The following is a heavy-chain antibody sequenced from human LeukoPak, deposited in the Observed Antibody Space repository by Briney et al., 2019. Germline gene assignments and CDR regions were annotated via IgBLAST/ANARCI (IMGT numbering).Heavy chain of an antibody. CDR3: ARDRRTGTYAY. J-gene: IGHJ4*02. CDR1: GFTFTSYY. Sequence: PGGSLRLSCAASGFTFTSYYMRWVRQAPGQGLEWMGIINPSGGSTSYAQKFQGRVTMTRDTSTSTVYMELSSLRSEDTAVYYCARDRRTGTYAYWGQGALVTVSS. V-gene: IGHV1-46*01. CDR2: INPSGGST. D-gene: IGHD1-7*01.